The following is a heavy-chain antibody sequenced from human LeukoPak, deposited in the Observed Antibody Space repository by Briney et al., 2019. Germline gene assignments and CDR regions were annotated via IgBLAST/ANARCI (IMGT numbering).Heavy chain of an antibody. D-gene: IGHD3-10*01. CDR1: GFTFSSYW. V-gene: IGHV3-7*01. CDR2: IKEDGSEK. J-gene: IGHJ4*02. Sequence: GGSLRLSCAASGFTFSSYWMSWVRQAPGKGLEWVANIKEDGSEKYYVDSVKGRFSIPRDNAKNSLYLQMNSLRAEDTAVYYCARDDPGGSGSYYSYWGQGTLVTVSS. CDR3: ARDDPGGSGSYYSY.